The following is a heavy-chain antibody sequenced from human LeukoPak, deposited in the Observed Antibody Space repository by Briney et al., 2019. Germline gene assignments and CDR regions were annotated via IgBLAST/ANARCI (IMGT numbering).Heavy chain of an antibody. CDR1: GFIFSNYG. D-gene: IGHD6-13*01. J-gene: IGHJ4*02. CDR2: VNSDGSTT. CDR3: ARGYYSSSRFDS. Sequence: PGGSLRLSCEASGFIFSNYGMHWVRVAPGKGLVWVSRVNSDGSTTNYADSVKGRFTISRDNAENTLYMRMNSLRPEDTAVYYCARGYYSSSRFDSWGQGTLVTVSS. V-gene: IGHV3-74*01.